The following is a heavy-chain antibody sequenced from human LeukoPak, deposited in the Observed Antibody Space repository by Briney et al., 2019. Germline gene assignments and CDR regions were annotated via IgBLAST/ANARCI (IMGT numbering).Heavy chain of an antibody. V-gene: IGHV3-64D*06. Sequence: PGGSLRLSCSASGFTFNSYPVHWVRQAPGKGLEYVSGISRNGGSTYYADSVKGRFTISRDNSKNTLYLQMSSLRAEDTAVYYCVRGGQSKYDSSGYLNYFDYWGQGTLVTVSS. CDR2: ISRNGGST. J-gene: IGHJ4*02. CDR3: VRGGQSKYDSSGYLNYFDY. CDR1: GFTFNSYP. D-gene: IGHD3-22*01.